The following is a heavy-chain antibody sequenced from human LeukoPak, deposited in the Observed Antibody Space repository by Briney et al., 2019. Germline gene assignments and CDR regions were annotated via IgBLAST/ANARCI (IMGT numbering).Heavy chain of an antibody. CDR2: ISSSSSYI. CDR3: AKLPLRSKYAFDI. D-gene: IGHD4-17*01. V-gene: IGHV3-21*01. J-gene: IGHJ3*02. Sequence: GGSLRLSCAASEFTFTSYWMSWVRQAPGKGLEWVSSISSSSSYIYYADSVKGRFTISRDNAKNSLYLQMNSLRAEDTAVYYCAKLPLRSKYAFDIWGQGTMVTVSS. CDR1: EFTFTSYW.